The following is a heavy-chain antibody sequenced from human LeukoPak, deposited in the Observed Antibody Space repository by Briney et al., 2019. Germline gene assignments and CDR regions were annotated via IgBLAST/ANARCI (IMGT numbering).Heavy chain of an antibody. J-gene: IGHJ5*02. V-gene: IGHV4-59*01. CDR3: ARAKRIGWFDP. CDR2: IYYSGST. CDR1: GGSISSYY. D-gene: IGHD1-1*01. Sequence: SETLSLACTVSGGSISSYYWSWIRQPPGKGLEWIGYIYYSGSTNYNPSLKSRVTISVDTSKNQFSLKLSSVTAADTAVYYCARAKRIGWFDPWGQGTLVTVSS.